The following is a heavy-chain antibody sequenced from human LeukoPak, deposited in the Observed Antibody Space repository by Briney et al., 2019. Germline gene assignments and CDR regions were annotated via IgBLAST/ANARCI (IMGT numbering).Heavy chain of an antibody. J-gene: IGHJ4*02. Sequence: GGSLRLSCAGSGFIFSSFEMNWVRQAPGKGLEWVSYIGASGRAIYYAGSVRGRFSISRDNAKNSLYLQMNSLTAEDTAIYYCTRVGPNWNNFDYWGQGALVTASS. CDR3: TRVGPNWNNFDY. V-gene: IGHV3-48*03. D-gene: IGHD1/OR15-1a*01. CDR2: IGASGRAI. CDR1: GFIFSSFE.